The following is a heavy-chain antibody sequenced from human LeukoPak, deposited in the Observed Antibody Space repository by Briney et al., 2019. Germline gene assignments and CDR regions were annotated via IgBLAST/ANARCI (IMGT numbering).Heavy chain of an antibody. D-gene: IGHD3-3*01. CDR3: ARESREYWSGYYTDLFDY. V-gene: IGHV1-2*06. J-gene: IGHJ4*02. Sequence: GASVKVSCKASGYTFTSYYMHWVRQAPGQGLEWMGRINPNSGGTNYAQKLQGRVTMTTDTSTSTAYMELRSLRSDDTAVYYCARESREYWSGYYTDLFDYWGQGTLVTVSS. CDR1: GYTFTSYY. CDR2: INPNSGGT.